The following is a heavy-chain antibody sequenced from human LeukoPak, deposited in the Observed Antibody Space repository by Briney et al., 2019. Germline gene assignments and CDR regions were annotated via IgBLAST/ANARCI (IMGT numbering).Heavy chain of an antibody. CDR1: GFTFSSYW. Sequence: GGSLRLSCAASGFTFSSYWMSWVRQAPGKGLEWVANIRQDGSEKYYVDSVKGRFTISRDNAKNSLYLQMNSLRAEDTAVYYCARDQRYCSSSSCPWEPFDYWGQGTLVTVSS. CDR2: IRQDGSEK. D-gene: IGHD2-2*01. J-gene: IGHJ4*02. CDR3: ARDQRYCSSSSCPWEPFDY. V-gene: IGHV3-7*05.